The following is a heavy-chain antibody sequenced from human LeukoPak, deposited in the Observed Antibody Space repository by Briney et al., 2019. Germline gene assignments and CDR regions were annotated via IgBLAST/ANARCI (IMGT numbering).Heavy chain of an antibody. Sequence: SETLSLTCTVSGGSISSYYWSWIRQPPGKGLEWIGEINHSGSTNYNPSLKSRVTISVDTSKNQFSLKLSSVTAADTAVYYCAGGYSTTFDYWGQGTLVTVSS. CDR3: AGGYSTTFDY. CDR1: GGSISSYY. CDR2: INHSGST. V-gene: IGHV4-34*01. D-gene: IGHD6-13*01. J-gene: IGHJ4*02.